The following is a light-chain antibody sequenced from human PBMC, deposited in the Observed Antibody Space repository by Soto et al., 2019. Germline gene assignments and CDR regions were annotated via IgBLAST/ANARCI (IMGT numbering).Light chain of an antibody. CDR2: VNSDGTY. CDR3: QTWGTGFQV. V-gene: IGLV4-69*01. J-gene: IGLJ3*02. CDR1: SGHSTYA. Sequence: QLVLTQSPSASASLGASVKLTCTLSSGHSTYAIAWLQQQPEKGPRLLMKVNSDGTYIKGDGIPGRFSGSSSGAERYLTISSLQSEDEADYYCQTWGTGFQVFGGGTKLTVL.